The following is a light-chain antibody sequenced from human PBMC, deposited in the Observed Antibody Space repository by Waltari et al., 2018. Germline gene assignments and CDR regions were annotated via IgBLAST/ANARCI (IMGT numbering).Light chain of an antibody. CDR3: QQYYSYPRT. J-gene: IGKJ2*01. V-gene: IGKV1-8*01. Sequence: AIRITQSPSPPSASTGNSVPLTCRASQGIRSYLAWYLQKPGNAPKLRIYSASTLQSGVPSRFSGMGSGTDFTLTIRCLQSEDFATYYGQQYYSYPRTFGQGTKLETK. CDR1: QGIRSY. CDR2: SAS.